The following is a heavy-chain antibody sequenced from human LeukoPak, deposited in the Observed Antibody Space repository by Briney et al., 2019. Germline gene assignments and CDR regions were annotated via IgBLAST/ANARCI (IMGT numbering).Heavy chain of an antibody. J-gene: IGHJ4*02. D-gene: IGHD3-16*02. Sequence: GESLKISCAASGFTFSSYAMSWVRQAPGKGLEWVSAISGSGGSTYYADSVKGRFTISRDNSKNTLYLQMNSLRAEDTAVYYCAKDREITFGGVIVHFDYWGQGTLVTVSS. CDR3: AKDREITFGGVIVHFDY. V-gene: IGHV3-23*01. CDR1: GFTFSSYA. CDR2: ISGSGGST.